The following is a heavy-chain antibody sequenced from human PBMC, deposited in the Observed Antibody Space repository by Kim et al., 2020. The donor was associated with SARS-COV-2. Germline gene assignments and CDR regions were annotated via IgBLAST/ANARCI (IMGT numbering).Heavy chain of an antibody. J-gene: IGHJ6*01. D-gene: IGHD2-8*01. V-gene: IGHV1-8*03. CDR2: INPDSGNT. CDR3: ARGRLNTNVLAVFPHYYNY. Sequence: ASVKVSCKASGYTFTSYAMHWVRQATGQGLEWMGWINPDSGNTEYAQKFQGRVTITRNTSISTAYMELSSLRSEDTAVYYCARGRLNTNVLAVFPHYYNY. CDR1: GYTFTSYA.